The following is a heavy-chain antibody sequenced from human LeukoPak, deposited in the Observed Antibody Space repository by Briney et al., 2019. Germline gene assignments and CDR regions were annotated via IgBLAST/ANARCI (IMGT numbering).Heavy chain of an antibody. CDR2: INPNSGGT. D-gene: IGHD6-19*01. Sequence: GASVKVSCKPSGYTFTGYYMHWVRQAPGQGLEWMGWINPNSGGTNYAQKFQGRVTMTRDTSISTAYMELSRLRSDDTAVYYCARERYSSGWYYYYYGMDVWGQGTTVTVSS. V-gene: IGHV1-2*02. J-gene: IGHJ6*02. CDR3: ARERYSSGWYYYYYGMDV. CDR1: GYTFTGYY.